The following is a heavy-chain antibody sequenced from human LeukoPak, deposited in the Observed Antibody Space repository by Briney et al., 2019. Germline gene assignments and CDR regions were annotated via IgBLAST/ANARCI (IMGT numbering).Heavy chain of an antibody. D-gene: IGHD2-2*01. CDR2: ISAYNGNT. V-gene: IGHV1-18*01. CDR1: GYTFTSYG. CDR3: ARGCSSPSCYWSYYYGMDV. Sequence: ASVKVSCKASGYTFTSYGISWVRQAPGQGLEWMGWISAYNGNTNYAQKLQGRVTMTTDTSTSTAYMELRSLRSDDTAVYYCARGCSSPSCYWSYYYGMDVWGQGTTVTVSS. J-gene: IGHJ6*02.